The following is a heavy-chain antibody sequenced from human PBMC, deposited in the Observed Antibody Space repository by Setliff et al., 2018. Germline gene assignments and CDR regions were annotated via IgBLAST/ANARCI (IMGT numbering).Heavy chain of an antibody. V-gene: IGHV5-51*01. J-gene: IGHJ3*02. Sequence: GESLKISCKGSGYRFTSYWIGWVRQMPGKGLEWMGIIYPAESDTTSSPSFQGHVSMSVDKSISTAYLQWSSLKASDTAMYYCARQAIFGSDAFDIWGQGTMVT. CDR1: GYRFTSYW. CDR2: IYPAESDT. CDR3: ARQAIFGSDAFDI. D-gene: IGHD3-3*01.